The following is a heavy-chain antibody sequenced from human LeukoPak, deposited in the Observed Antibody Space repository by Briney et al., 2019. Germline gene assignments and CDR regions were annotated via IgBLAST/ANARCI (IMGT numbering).Heavy chain of an antibody. V-gene: IGHV4-59*08. CDR2: IYYSGST. J-gene: IGHJ6*02. Sequence: SETLSLTCAVYGGSISSYYWSWIRQPPGKGLEWIGYIYYSGSTNYNPSLKSRVTISVDTSKNQFSLKLSSVTAADTAVYYCARYRGGAGTPYYYYGMDVWGQGTTVTVSS. CDR1: GGSISSYY. D-gene: IGHD6-19*01. CDR3: ARYRGGAGTPYYYYGMDV.